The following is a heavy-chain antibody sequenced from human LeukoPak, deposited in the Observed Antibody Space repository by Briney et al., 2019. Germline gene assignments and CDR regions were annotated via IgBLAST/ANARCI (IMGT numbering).Heavy chain of an antibody. J-gene: IGHJ4*02. Sequence: SVKVSCKASGGTFSSYAISWVRQAPGQGLEWMGRIIPILGIANYAQKFQGRVTITADKSTSTAYMELSSLRSEDTAVYYCARALGESYFDYWGQGTLVTVSS. CDR2: IIPILGIA. D-gene: IGHD3-3*01. V-gene: IGHV1-69*04. CDR3: ARALGESYFDY. CDR1: GGTFSSYA.